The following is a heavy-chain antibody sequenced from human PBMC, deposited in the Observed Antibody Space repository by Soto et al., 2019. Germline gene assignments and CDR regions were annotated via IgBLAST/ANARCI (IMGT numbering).Heavy chain of an antibody. CDR2: ISRTGST. J-gene: IGHJ4*02. D-gene: IGHD1-7*01. CDR3: ASRDPGTSVDY. CDR1: GGSFPSNNW. V-gene: IGHV4-4*02. Sequence: QVQLQESGPGLVKPSGTLSLPCAVSGGSFPSNNWWTWVRQPPGQGLEWIGEISRTGSTNYNPSLKSRVTISLDKSENQFSLKVTSLTAADTAVYYCASRDPGTSVDYWGQGTLVTVSS.